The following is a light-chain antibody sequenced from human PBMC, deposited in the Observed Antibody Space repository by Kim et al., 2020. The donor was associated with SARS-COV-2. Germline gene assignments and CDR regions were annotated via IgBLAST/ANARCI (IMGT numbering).Light chain of an antibody. CDR1: SSDVGGDNY. Sequence: GQSITSSGTGTSSDVGGDNYVSWYQQHPGKAPKLMIYDVSNRPSGVSNRFSGSKSGNTASLTISGLQAEDEADYYCSSYTSSSTGVFGGGTQLTVL. V-gene: IGLV2-14*03. CDR2: DVS. CDR3: SSYTSSSTGV. J-gene: IGLJ3*02.